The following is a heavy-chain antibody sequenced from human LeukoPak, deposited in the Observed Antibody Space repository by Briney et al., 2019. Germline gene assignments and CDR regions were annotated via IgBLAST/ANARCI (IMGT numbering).Heavy chain of an antibody. CDR2: IRSKAYGGKT. CDR3: TRDLSTSCYDY. Sequence: GGSLRLSCTASGFTFGDYAMSWFRQAPGKGLEWVGFIRSKAYGGKTESAASVQGRFTISRDDSKSIAYLQMNSLKTEDTAVYYCTRDLSTSCYDYWGQGTLVPVSS. CDR1: GFTFGDYA. V-gene: IGHV3-49*03. D-gene: IGHD2-2*01. J-gene: IGHJ4*02.